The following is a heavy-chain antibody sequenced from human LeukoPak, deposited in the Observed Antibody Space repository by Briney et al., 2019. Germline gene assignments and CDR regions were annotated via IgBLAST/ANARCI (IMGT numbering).Heavy chain of an antibody. Sequence: GGSLRLSCAASGFTFSSYGMHWVRQAPGKGLEWVAFIRYDGSNKYYADSVKGRFTISRDNSKNTLYLQMNSLRAEDTAVYYCANGARFLEWLWEFDYWGQGTLVTVSS. CDR2: IRYDGSNK. CDR3: ANGARFLEWLWEFDY. J-gene: IGHJ4*02. V-gene: IGHV3-30*02. D-gene: IGHD3-3*01. CDR1: GFTFSSYG.